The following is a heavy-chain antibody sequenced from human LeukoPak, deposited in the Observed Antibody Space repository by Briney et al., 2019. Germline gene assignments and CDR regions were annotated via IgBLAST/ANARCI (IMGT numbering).Heavy chain of an antibody. Sequence: GGSLRLSCAASGFTFSTYAMAWVRQAPGKGLEWVSSISDSGAGTTYADSVMGRFAISRDNSKNTLYLDMNSLRAEDTALYYCAKRDCSFGFCSVDYWGQGTLVTVSS. D-gene: IGHD2-15*01. CDR1: GFTFSTYA. CDR3: AKRDCSFGFCSVDY. J-gene: IGHJ4*02. V-gene: IGHV3-23*01. CDR2: ISDSGAGT.